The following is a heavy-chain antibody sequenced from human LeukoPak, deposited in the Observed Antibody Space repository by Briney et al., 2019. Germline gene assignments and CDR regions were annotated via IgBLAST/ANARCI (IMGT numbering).Heavy chain of an antibody. Sequence: GGSLRLSCAASGFTVSSNYMSGVRQAPGKGLEWVSVIYSGGSTYYADSVKGRFTISRDNSKNTLYLQMNSLRAEDTAVYYCARDNYYGSGSYYIPSYYYYGMDVWGQGTTVTVSS. CDR3: ARDNYYGSGSYYIPSYYYYGMDV. CDR1: GFTVSSNY. D-gene: IGHD3-10*01. CDR2: IYSGGST. J-gene: IGHJ6*02. V-gene: IGHV3-66*02.